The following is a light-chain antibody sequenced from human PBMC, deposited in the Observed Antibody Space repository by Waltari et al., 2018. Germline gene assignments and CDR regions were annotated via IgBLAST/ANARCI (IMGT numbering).Light chain of an antibody. CDR2: DAS. Sequence: EIVLTQSPATLSLSPGERATLSCRASQSVSSYLAWYQQKPGQAPRLLIYDASNRATGIPARFSGSGSGTDFTLTSSSLEPEDCAVYYCQQRSNWPPLFTFGPGTKVDI. J-gene: IGKJ3*01. V-gene: IGKV3-11*01. CDR1: QSVSSY. CDR3: QQRSNWPPLFT.